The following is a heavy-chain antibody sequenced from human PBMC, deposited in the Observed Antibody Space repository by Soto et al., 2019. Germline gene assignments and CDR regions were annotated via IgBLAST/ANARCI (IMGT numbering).Heavy chain of an antibody. J-gene: IGHJ4*02. D-gene: IGHD6-19*01. CDR1: GYTFTSYG. Sequence: QVQLVQSGAEVKKPGASVKVSCKASGYTFTSYGISWVRQAPGQGLEWMGWISAYNGNIKYAQKLQGRVTMTTYTSTITAYMELRSLRCYDSAVYSCARDLAVGLVDYWGQGTLVTVSS. CDR3: ARDLAVGLVDY. V-gene: IGHV1-18*01. CDR2: ISAYNGNI.